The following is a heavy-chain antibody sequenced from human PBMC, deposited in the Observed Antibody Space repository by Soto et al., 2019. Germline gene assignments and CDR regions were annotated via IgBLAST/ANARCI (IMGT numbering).Heavy chain of an antibody. J-gene: IGHJ4*02. CDR1: GFTFSDYT. V-gene: IGHV3-23*05. CDR2: ILSNFKT. CDR3: ARRTNGYFGY. Sequence: EVQLLESGGGLAQPGESLTLSCAASGFTFSDYTRSWVRQAPGQVLECISVILSNFKTFYADSVRGRFTISRDNSKNTLYLEMNSLRPEDTAVYYCARRTNGYFGYWGQGALVTVSS. D-gene: IGHD2-8*01.